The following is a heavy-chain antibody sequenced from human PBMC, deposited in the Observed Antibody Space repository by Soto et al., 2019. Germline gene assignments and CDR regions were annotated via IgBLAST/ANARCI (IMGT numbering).Heavy chain of an antibody. CDR1: GFTFSNYA. CDR3: STHTNYGSF. J-gene: IGHJ4*02. CDR2: ISASGDST. V-gene: IGHV3-23*01. Sequence: VQLLESGGNVVQPGGSLRLSCAASGFTFSNYAMSWVRQAPGKGLEWVSGISASGDSTYYADSLKGRFTISRDNSESTLSLQMNSLRAADTALYFCSTHTNYGSFWGQGTLVTVSA. D-gene: IGHD4-4*01.